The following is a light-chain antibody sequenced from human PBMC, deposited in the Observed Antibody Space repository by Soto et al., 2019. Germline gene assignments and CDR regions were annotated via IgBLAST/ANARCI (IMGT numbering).Light chain of an antibody. V-gene: IGKV3-20*01. CDR1: QSVTTR. CDR3: QQYGGSPIT. CDR2: GAS. Sequence: IVLTQSPGTLSLSPGERVTLSCRASQSVTTRLAWYQHKPCQAPTLLMSGASNRASGVPVRFSGSGSGTDFTLTITRLEPEDFALYYGQQYGGSPITFGLGTRLEI. J-gene: IGKJ5*01.